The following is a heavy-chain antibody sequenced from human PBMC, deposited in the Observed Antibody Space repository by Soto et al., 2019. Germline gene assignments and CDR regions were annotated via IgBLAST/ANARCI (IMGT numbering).Heavy chain of an antibody. CDR3: AKIKVRIAVAGTGSYFDY. CDR2: ISGSGSST. D-gene: IGHD6-19*01. J-gene: IGHJ4*02. V-gene: IGHV3-23*01. CDR1: GFTFSSYA. Sequence: PGGSLRLSCAASGFTFSSYAMSWVRQAPGKGLEWVAAISGSGSSTYYADSVKGRFTISRDNSKNTLYLQMNSLRAEDTAVYYCAKIKVRIAVAGTGSYFDYWGQGTLVTVSS.